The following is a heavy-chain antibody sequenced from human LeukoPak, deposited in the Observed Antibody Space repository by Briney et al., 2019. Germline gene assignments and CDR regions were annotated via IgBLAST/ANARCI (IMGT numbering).Heavy chain of an antibody. V-gene: IGHV1-18*04. CDR3: ARGGAAIRYYYMDV. CDR1: GYTFSDYY. Sequence: GASVKVSCTASGYTFSDYYIHWLRQAPGQGLEWMGWISAYNGNTNYAQRLQGRVTMTTDTSTSTAYMELRSLRSDDTAVYYCARGGAAIRYYYMDVWGKGTTVTISS. CDR2: ISAYNGNT. J-gene: IGHJ6*03. D-gene: IGHD4/OR15-4a*01.